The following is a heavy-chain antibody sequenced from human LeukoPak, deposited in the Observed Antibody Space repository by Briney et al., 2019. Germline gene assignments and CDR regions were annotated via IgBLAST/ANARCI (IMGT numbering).Heavy chain of an antibody. CDR1: GGSISSYY. Sequence: SETLSLTCTVSGGSISSYYWSWIRQTPGKGLEWIGYIYNRGSTSYNPSLKSRVTISVDTSKSQFSLKLSSVTAADTAAYYCARVVDCSSTSCYSGYYFYGMDVWGQGTTVTVPS. CDR3: ARVVDCSSTSCYSGYYFYGMDV. D-gene: IGHD2-2*01. J-gene: IGHJ6*02. CDR2: IYNRGST. V-gene: IGHV4-59*01.